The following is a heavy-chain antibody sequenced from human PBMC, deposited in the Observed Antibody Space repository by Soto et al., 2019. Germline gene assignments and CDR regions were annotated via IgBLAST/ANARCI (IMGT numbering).Heavy chain of an antibody. CDR2: IHYNGNT. D-gene: IGHD5-12*01. J-gene: IGHJ4*02. CDR1: GDSSGAYA. CDR3: AREGNLGRWLQPLDF. V-gene: IGHV4-59*01. Sequence: ASETLSLTCTVSGDSSGAYAWSWVRQPPGKGLEWIGNIHYNGNTKYNPSLKSRVSMSVDTSKNQFSLRLISVTAADTAKYFCAREGNLGRWLQPLDFWGQGTLVPVSS.